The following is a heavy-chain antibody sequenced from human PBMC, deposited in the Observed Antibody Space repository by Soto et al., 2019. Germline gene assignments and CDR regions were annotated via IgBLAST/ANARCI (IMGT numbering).Heavy chain of an antibody. CDR1: GGSISSSSYY. CDR3: ASRVYGAPL. CDR2: IYSGGST. Sequence: QLQLQESGPGLVKPSETLSLTCTVSGGSISSSSYYWGWIRQPPGKGLEWIGSIYSGGSTYYNPSLKSRVTISVDTPKNQFARKLSAVTAADTAVYYCASRVYGAPLWGQGTLVTVSS. J-gene: IGHJ4*02. V-gene: IGHV4-39*01. D-gene: IGHD3-10*02.